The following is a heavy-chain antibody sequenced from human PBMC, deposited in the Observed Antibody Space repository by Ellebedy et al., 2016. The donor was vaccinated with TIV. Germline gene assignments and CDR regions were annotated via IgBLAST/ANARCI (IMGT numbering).Heavy chain of an antibody. Sequence: SETLSLTXTVSGGSISSGSYYWSWIRQPAGKGLEWIGRIYTSGSTNYNPSLKSRVTMSVDTSKNQFSLKLSSVTAADTAVYYCARDLRDFWSGYCMDVWGKGTTVTVSS. CDR3: ARDLRDFWSGYCMDV. CDR1: GGSISSGSYY. V-gene: IGHV4-61*02. J-gene: IGHJ6*03. CDR2: IYTSGST. D-gene: IGHD3-3*01.